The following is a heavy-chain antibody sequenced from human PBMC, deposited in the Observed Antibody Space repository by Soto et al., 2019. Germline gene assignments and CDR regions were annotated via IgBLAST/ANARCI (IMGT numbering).Heavy chain of an antibody. CDR1: GGSIRIYY. CDR2: MYEGGST. Sequence: QVQLQESGPGLVKPSETLALTCTVSGGSIRIYYWSWIRQPPGKGLEWLGYMYEGGSTNYNPSLRSRVTLSVDTSENQFSLKLTSVTAADTAVYYCARLEVGLWYFDVWGRGTLVSVSS. CDR3: ARLEVGLWYFDV. J-gene: IGHJ2*01. V-gene: IGHV4-59*08. D-gene: IGHD2-2*01.